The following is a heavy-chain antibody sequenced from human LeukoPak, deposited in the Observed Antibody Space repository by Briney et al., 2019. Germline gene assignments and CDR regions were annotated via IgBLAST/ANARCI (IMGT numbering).Heavy chain of an antibody. CDR1: GFTFSDYW. CDR2: MNQDGSAK. Sequence: GGALRVSCEAPGFTFSDYWMQRGRQAPGKGLEWVANMNQDGSAKYYVDSVKGRFTISKDSAKSSLYLQMISLRVDDTAVYFCTRGDPDFWGQGTLVTVSS. CDR3: TRGDPDF. J-gene: IGHJ4*02. D-gene: IGHD3-3*01. V-gene: IGHV3-7*01.